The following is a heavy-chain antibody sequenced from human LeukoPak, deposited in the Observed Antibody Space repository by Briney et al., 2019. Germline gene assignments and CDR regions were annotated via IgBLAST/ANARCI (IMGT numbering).Heavy chain of an antibody. V-gene: IGHV3-13*04. J-gene: IGHJ1*01. Sequence: GGSLRLSCAASGFTFSSYDMHWVRQATGKGLEWVSAIGTAGDTYYPGSVKGRFTISRENAKNSLYLQMNSLRAGDTAVYYCSRALASSGYYSCFQHWGQGTLVTVSS. CDR2: IGTAGDT. CDR3: SRALASSGYYSCFQH. CDR1: GFTFSSYD. D-gene: IGHD3-22*01.